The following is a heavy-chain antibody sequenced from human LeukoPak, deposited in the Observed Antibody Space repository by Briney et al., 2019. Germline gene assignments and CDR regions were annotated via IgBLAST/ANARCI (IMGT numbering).Heavy chain of an antibody. CDR3: AREWSAFDF. CDR2: IYYSGST. V-gene: IGHV4-39*07. Sequence: SETLSLTCTVSGGSISSSSYYWGWIRQPPGKGLEWIGSIYYSGSTNYNPALKSRVTISVDTSKNQFSLKLNSVTSADTAVYYCAREWSAFDFWGQGTMVTVSS. D-gene: IGHD3-3*01. J-gene: IGHJ3*01. CDR1: GGSISSSSYY.